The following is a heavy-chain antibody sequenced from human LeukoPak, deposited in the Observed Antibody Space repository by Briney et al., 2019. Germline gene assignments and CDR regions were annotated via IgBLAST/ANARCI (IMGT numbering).Heavy chain of an antibody. J-gene: IGHJ4*02. D-gene: IGHD3-9*01. CDR3: ARGYYDILTGYYY. CDR1: GFTFSSYS. CDR2: ISSSSSYI. Sequence: GGSLRLSCAASGFTFSSYSMNWARQAPGKGLEWVSSISSSSSYIYYADSVKGRFTISRDNAKNSLYLQMNSLRAEDTAVYYCARGYYDILTGYYYWGQGTLVTVSS. V-gene: IGHV3-21*01.